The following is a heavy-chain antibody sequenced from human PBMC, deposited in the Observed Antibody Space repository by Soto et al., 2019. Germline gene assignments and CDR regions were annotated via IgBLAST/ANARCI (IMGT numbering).Heavy chain of an antibody. CDR2: IRGSGGGT. J-gene: IGHJ4*02. V-gene: IGHV3-23*01. D-gene: IGHD4-17*01. CDR3: XXXXXXGYGDYWFDY. CDR1: GFTFASYA. Sequence: EVQLLESGGGLVQPGGSLRLSCAASGFTFASYAMTWVRQAPGKGLEWVSDIRGSGGGTYYADSVKGRFTISRDNSKNTLXXXXXXXXXXXXXXXXXXXXXXXGYGDYWFDYWGQGTLVTVSS.